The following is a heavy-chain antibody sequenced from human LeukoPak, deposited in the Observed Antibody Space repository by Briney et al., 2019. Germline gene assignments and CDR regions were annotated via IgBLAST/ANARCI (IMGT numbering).Heavy chain of an antibody. Sequence: PGGSLRLSCAASGFTFSSYRMNWVRQAPGKGLEWVSYISSSGTATSYADSVKGRFTISRDNAKNSLYLQMNSLGDGDTAVYYCARDSSYSFDYWGQGTLVTVSS. D-gene: IGHD5-18*01. J-gene: IGHJ4*02. CDR2: ISSSGTAT. CDR1: GFTFSSYR. V-gene: IGHV3-48*02. CDR3: ARDSSYSFDY.